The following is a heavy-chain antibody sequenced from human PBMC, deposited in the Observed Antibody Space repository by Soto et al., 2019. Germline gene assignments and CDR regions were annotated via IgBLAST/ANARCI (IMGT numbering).Heavy chain of an antibody. D-gene: IGHD3-3*01. J-gene: IGHJ5*02. CDR2: TYYRSKWYN. CDR3: ASDNTSYDFAAAYNCFDP. Sequence: QVQLQQSGPGLVKPSQTLSLTCAISGDSVSSNSAAWNWLRQSPSTGLEWLGRTYYRSKWYNNYAVSVKSRITINPDTSKNQFSLQLNSVTAEDTAVYYCASDNTSYDFAAAYNCFDPWGQGTLVTVSS. V-gene: IGHV6-1*01. CDR1: GDSVSSNSAA.